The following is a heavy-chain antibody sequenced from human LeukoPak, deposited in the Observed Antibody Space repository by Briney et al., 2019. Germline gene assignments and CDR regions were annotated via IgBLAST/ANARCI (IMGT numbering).Heavy chain of an antibody. J-gene: IGHJ4*02. D-gene: IGHD5-18*01. V-gene: IGHV1-46*01. Sequence: GASVKVSCKASGYTFTSYYMHWVRQAPGQRLEWMGIINPSGGSTSYAQKFQGRVTMTRNTSISTAYMELSSLRSEDTAVYYCARGVGIRYFDYWGQGTLVTVSS. CDR2: INPSGGST. CDR1: GYTFTSYY. CDR3: ARGVGIRYFDY.